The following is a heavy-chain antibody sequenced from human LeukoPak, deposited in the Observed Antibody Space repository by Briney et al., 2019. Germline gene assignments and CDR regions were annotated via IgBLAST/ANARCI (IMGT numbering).Heavy chain of an antibody. J-gene: IGHJ4*01. CDR2: INSDGSNT. CDR1: GFTFGNYW. D-gene: IGHD6-13*01. Sequence: GGSLRLSCAASGFTFGNYWMHWVRQAPGKGLVWVSRINSDGSNTIYADSVKGRFTISRDNAKNTLYLQMNSLRAEDTAVYYCAKNTPTYSTPEYWGQGTLVTVSS. V-gene: IGHV3-74*01. CDR3: AKNTPTYSTPEY.